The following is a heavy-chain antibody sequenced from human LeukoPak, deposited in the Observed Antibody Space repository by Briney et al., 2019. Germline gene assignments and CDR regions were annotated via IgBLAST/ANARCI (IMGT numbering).Heavy chain of an antibody. V-gene: IGHV4-39*07. J-gene: IGHJ4*02. CDR2: IYYSGST. CDR1: GGSISSSSYY. CDR3: ARVGEYSYGYYYFDY. Sequence: PSETLSLTCTVSGGSISSSSYYWGWIRQPPGKGLEWIGSIYYSGSTYYNPSLKSRVTISVDTSKNQFSLKLSSVTAADTAVYYCARVGEYSYGYYYFDYWGQGTLVTVSS. D-gene: IGHD5-18*01.